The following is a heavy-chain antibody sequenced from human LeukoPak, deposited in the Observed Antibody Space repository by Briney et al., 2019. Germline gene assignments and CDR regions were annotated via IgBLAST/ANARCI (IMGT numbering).Heavy chain of an antibody. CDR3: ARDRGLADSSGYYYIGAFDI. V-gene: IGHV4-59*12. CDR2: IYYSGST. Sequence: SETLSLTCTVSGGSISSYYWSWIRQPPGKGLEWIGYIYYSGSTNYNPSLKSRVTISVDRSKNQFSLKLSSVTAADTAVYYCARDRGLADSSGYYYIGAFDIWGQGTMVTVSS. D-gene: IGHD3-22*01. CDR1: GGSISSYY. J-gene: IGHJ3*02.